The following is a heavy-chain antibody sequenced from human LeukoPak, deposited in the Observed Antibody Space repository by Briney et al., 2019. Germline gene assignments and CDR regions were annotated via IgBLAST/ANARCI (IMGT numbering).Heavy chain of an antibody. J-gene: IGHJ4*02. Sequence: GGSLRLSCAASGFTVSSNYMSWVRQAPGKGLEWVSVIYSGGSTYYADSVKGRFTISRDNSKNMLYLQMNSLRAEDTAVYYCARVASTVAFDYWGQGTLVTVSS. CDR3: ARVASTVAFDY. D-gene: IGHD4-11*01. CDR2: IYSGGST. V-gene: IGHV3-53*01. CDR1: GFTVSSNY.